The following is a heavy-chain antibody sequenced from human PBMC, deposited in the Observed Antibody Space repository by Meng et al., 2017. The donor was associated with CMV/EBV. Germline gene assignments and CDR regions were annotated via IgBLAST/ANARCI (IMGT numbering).Heavy chain of an antibody. Sequence: GSLRLSCTVSGGPISSYYWSWIRQPPGKGLEWVGYIYNSGSNNYNPSLKSRVTTSVDTSKNQFSLKQSSVTAADTAVYDCATPTNYYYYGMDVWGQGTTVTVSS. CDR3: ATPTNYYYYGMDV. CDR2: IYNSGSN. J-gene: IGHJ6*02. D-gene: IGHD2-8*01. CDR1: GGPISSYY. V-gene: IGHV4-59*01.